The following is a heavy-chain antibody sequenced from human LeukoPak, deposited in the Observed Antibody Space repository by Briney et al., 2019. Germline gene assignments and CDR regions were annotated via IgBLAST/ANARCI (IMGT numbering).Heavy chain of an antibody. J-gene: IGHJ4*02. V-gene: IGHV3-23*01. Sequence: QPGGSLRLSCAASGFTFTSYAMNWVRQAPGKGLEWVSAISGSGVSTFYADSVKGRFTISRDNSKNTLYLQMNSLRAEDTAVYYCAKDGPLVGPYYFDYWGQGTLVTVSS. CDR3: AKDGPLVGPYYFDY. D-gene: IGHD1-26*01. CDR1: GFTFTSYA. CDR2: ISGSGVST.